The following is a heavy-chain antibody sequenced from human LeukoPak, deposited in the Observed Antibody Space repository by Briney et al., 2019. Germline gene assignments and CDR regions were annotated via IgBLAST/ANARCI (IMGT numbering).Heavy chain of an antibody. CDR1: GGSISSYY. CDR3: AREAQYCSGGSCYLRRDYYYYMDV. Sequence: PSETLSLTCTVSGGSISSYYWSWIRQPAGKGLEWIGRIYTSGSTNYNPSLKSRVTISVDTSKNQFSLKLSSVTAADTAVYYCAREAQYCSGGSCYLRRDYYYYMDVWGKGTTVTISS. D-gene: IGHD2-15*01. V-gene: IGHV4-4*07. CDR2: IYTSGST. J-gene: IGHJ6*03.